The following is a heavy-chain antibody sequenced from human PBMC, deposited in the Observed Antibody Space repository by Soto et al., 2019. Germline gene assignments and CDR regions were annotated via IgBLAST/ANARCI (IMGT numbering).Heavy chain of an antibody. D-gene: IGHD6-6*01. V-gene: IGHV1-69*01. Sequence: QVQLVQSGAEVKKPGSSVKVSCKASGGTFSSYAISWVRQAPGQGLEWMGGITPIFGTANYAQKFKGRVTITADESTTTAYMELSSLRSEDTAVYYCARGREYSSSSGFDYWGQGTLVTVSS. CDR2: ITPIFGTA. J-gene: IGHJ4*02. CDR1: GGTFSSYA. CDR3: ARGREYSSSSGFDY.